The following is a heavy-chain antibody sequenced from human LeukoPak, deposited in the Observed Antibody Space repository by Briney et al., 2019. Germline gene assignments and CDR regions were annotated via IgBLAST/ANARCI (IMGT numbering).Heavy chain of an antibody. V-gene: IGHV3-21*01. D-gene: IGHD1-26*01. Sequence: PGGSLRLSCAASGFTFSTFTMTWVRQAPGKGLEWVAFISSNSTYIFYADSVRGRFTISRDNAKNSLYLQMNSLSAEDTAVHYCARVLGGSYDAFDIWGQGTMVTVSS. J-gene: IGHJ3*02. CDR2: ISSNSTYI. CDR3: ARVLGGSYDAFDI. CDR1: GFTFSTFT.